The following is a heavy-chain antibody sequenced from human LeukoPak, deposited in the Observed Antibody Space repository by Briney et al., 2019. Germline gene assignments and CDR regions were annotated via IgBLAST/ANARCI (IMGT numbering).Heavy chain of an antibody. CDR3: ARTGGPDYYYYYYMDV. D-gene: IGHD3-10*01. V-gene: IGHV4-4*07. CDR2: IYTSGST. CDR1: GGSISSYY. Sequence: SETLSLTCTVSGGSISSYYWSWIRQPAGKGLEWLWRIYTSGSTNYNPSLKSRVTMSVDTSKNQFSLRLSSVTAADTAVYYCARTGGPDYYYYYYMDVWGKGTTVTVSS. J-gene: IGHJ6*03.